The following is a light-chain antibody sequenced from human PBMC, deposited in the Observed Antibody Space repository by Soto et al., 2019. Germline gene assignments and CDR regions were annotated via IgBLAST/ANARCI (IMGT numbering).Light chain of an antibody. CDR3: QHYNNWPPWM. V-gene: IGKV3-15*01. J-gene: IGKJ1*01. CDR1: QSISTN. Sequence: IVMTQSPVTMSVSPGERATLSCRASQSISTNLAWYQQKPGQAPRLLIYGASTRATGIPARFSGGGSGTEFTLTISSLQSEDFAVYYCQHYNNWPPWMFGQGTKVETK. CDR2: GAS.